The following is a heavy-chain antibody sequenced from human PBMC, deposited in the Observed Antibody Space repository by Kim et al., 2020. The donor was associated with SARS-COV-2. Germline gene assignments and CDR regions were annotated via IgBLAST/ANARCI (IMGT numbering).Heavy chain of an antibody. V-gene: IGHV3-23*01. CDR2: TP. CDR3: AQRSPTCFDY. D-gene: IGHD1-26*01. J-gene: IGHJ4*02. Sequence: TPYYHDSGDGRSTNPRDNPKNQLYLQMNRLRAEDTAVYYCAQRSPTCFDYWGQGTLVTVSS.